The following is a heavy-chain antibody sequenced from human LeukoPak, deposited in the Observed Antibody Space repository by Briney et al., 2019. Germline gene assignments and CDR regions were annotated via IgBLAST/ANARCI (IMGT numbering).Heavy chain of an antibody. CDR3: ARESMDCSGGSCYGWFDP. CDR2: VYSSGGT. D-gene: IGHD2-15*01. J-gene: IGHJ5*02. V-gene: IGHV4-61*02. CDR1: GGSISSGSYY. Sequence: SETLSLTCTVSGGSISSGSYYWSWIRQPAGKGLEWIGRVYSSGGTNYNPSLKSRVTISVDTSKNQFSLKLSSVTAADTAVYYCARESMDCSGGSCYGWFDPWGQGTLVTVSS.